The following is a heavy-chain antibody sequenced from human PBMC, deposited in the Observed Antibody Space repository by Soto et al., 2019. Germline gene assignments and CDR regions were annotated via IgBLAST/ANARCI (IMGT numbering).Heavy chain of an antibody. V-gene: IGHV4-39*01. J-gene: IGHJ4*02. CDR2: IYYSGST. CDR3: ADYGDTRGVVHS. CDR1: GGSISSSSYY. Sequence: QLQLQESGPGLVKPSETLSLTCTVSGGSISSSSYYWGWIRQPPGKGLGCIGSIYYSGSTYYNPALTSRATVSVDTSKNRSSLKLSAVTAADTAVYYCADYGDTRGVVHSLGQETLVTVSS. D-gene: IGHD4-17*01.